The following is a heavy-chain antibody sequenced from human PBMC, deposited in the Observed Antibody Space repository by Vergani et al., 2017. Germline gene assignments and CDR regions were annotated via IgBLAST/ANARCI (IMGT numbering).Heavy chain of an antibody. D-gene: IGHD2-2*02. J-gene: IGHJ6*03. CDR2: IYYDGSNA. Sequence: QGQLVESGGGIVQPGRSLTLSCVASRSTFKTYGMHWVRQAPGKGLEWVGLIYYDGSNAYYADSVKGRFTISRDNSKNTLYLQMSSLSAEDTAVYYCARDQVPGAISLNVGNYMDVWGKGTTVIVS. V-gene: IGHV3-33*01. CDR1: RSTFKTYG. CDR3: ARDQVPGAISLNVGNYMDV.